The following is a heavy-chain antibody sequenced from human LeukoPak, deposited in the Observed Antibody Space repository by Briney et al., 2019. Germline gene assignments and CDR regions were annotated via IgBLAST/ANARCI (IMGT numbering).Heavy chain of an antibody. CDR2: IIPIFGTA. J-gene: IGHJ6*03. CDR1: GGTFSSHA. V-gene: IGHV1-69*13. D-gene: IGHD3-10*01. Sequence: ASVKVSCKASGGTFSSHAISWVRQAPGQGLEWMGGIIPIFGTANYAQKFQGRVTITADESTSTAYMELSSLRSEDTAVYYCARAHYYGSGSYYKSYYYYYMDVWGKGTTVTVSS. CDR3: ARAHYYGSGSYYKSYYYYYMDV.